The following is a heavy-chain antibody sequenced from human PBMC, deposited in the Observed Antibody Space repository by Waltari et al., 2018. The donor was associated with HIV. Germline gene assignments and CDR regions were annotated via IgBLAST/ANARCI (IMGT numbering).Heavy chain of an antibody. V-gene: IGHV3-30*03. D-gene: IGHD2-21*02. Sequence: QVQLMQSGGGVVQPGGSLSLSCTAPGCLFSNYGIPWVRQAPGKGLDWVALISHDGNSHFYADSVKGRFTVSRDNSKDTVYLQMNSLTTDDTAVYYCATYCGGDCYFGEVSFDVWGQGTMVIVS. CDR1: GCLFSNYG. J-gene: IGHJ3*01. CDR2: ISHDGNSH. CDR3: ATYCGGDCYFGEVSFDV.